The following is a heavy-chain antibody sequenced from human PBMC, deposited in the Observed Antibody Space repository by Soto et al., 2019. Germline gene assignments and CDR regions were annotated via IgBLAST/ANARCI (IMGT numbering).Heavy chain of an antibody. Sequence: GGSMRLSCAASGLTFDDYAMHWVRQAPGKGLEWVSGISWKSGSVGYADSVKGPFTISTDNAKNSLYLQMNSLRAEDTALYYCAKGKSIAVAGTLYYYCMDVWGQGTTVTVSS. CDR2: ISWKSGSV. CDR1: GLTFDDYA. V-gene: IGHV3-9*01. D-gene: IGHD6-19*01. CDR3: AKGKSIAVAGTLYYYCMDV. J-gene: IGHJ6*02.